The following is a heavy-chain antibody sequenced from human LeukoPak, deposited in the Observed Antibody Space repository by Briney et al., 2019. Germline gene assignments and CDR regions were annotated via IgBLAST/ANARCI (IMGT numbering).Heavy chain of an antibody. CDR3: ARYGSGSYHFDY. D-gene: IGHD3-10*01. CDR1: GGSISGYY. CDR2: IHYSGST. Sequence: SETLSLTCTVSGGSISGYYWSWIRQPPGKGLEWIGFIHYSGSTNYNPSLKSRVTISVDTSKNQFSLKLSSLTAADPAVYYCARYGSGSYHFDYWGQGTLVTVSS. V-gene: IGHV4-59*01. J-gene: IGHJ4*02.